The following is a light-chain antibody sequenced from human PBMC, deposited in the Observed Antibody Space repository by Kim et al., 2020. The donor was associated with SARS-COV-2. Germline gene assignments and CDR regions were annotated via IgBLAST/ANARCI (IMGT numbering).Light chain of an antibody. Sequence: IQMTQSPSSLSASVGDRVTITCHASQDIKNSLNWYQQKPGKAPKLLIYGVSNLETGVPSRFSGTRSATDFSFTISNLQPEDIATYYCQQYDFLPLSFGGGTKVDIK. CDR3: QQYDFLPLS. V-gene: IGKV1-33*01. CDR2: GVS. CDR1: QDIKNS. J-gene: IGKJ4*01.